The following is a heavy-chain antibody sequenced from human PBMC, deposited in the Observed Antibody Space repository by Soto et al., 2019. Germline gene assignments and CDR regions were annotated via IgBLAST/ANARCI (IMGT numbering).Heavy chain of an antibody. CDR1: GFTLSRYS. CDR3: ARDRAGGIPDY. CDR2: ISRSSSTI. J-gene: IGHJ4*02. D-gene: IGHD6-13*01. V-gene: IGHV3-48*01. Sequence: EVQLVESGGGLVQPGGSLRLSCVASGFTLSRYSMNWVRQAPGKGLEWVSYISRSSSTIYYADSVKGRFTISRDNAENSLYRQMNSLRAEDTAVYYCARDRAGGIPDYWGQGTRVTVSS.